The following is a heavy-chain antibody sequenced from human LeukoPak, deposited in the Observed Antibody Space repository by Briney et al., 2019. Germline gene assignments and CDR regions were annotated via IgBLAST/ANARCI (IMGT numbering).Heavy chain of an antibody. V-gene: IGHV3-23*01. CDR2: ISGSSGST. CDR3: ARVWIQLWPDYFGY. D-gene: IGHD5-18*01. CDR1: GLTFSSSS. J-gene: IGHJ4*02. Sequence: GGYVRLSCAASGLTFSSSSLRWVRQAKGKGLEWVSDISGSSGSTYYTDYVRGRFTISRDNSKNTLYLQMNSLRAEDTAVYYCARVWIQLWPDYFGYWGQGTLVTVSS.